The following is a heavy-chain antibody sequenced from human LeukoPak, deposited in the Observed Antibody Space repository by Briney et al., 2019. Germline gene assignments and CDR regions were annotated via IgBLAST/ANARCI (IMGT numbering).Heavy chain of an antibody. J-gene: IGHJ6*02. CDR1: GFTFSSYY. CDR2: ISGDGTNI. Sequence: GGSLRLSCVASGFTFSSYYMQWVRQDPRKGLVWVSRISGDGTNINYADSVRGRFTISRDNAKNTVYLQMNTLKVEDTAVYYCTRDLLDYDVSTGLHHYYMDVWGQGTTVTVSS. V-gene: IGHV3-74*01. D-gene: IGHD3-9*01. CDR3: TRDLLDYDVSTGLHHYYMDV.